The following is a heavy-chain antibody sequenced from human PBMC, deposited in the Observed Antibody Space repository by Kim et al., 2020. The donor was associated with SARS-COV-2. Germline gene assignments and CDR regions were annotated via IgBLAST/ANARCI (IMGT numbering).Heavy chain of an antibody. CDR1: GGSINSKIYY. J-gene: IGHJ4*02. CDR2: IFDSVTT. D-gene: IGHD1-26*01. CDR3: ARRAGARPFDQ. V-gene: IGHV4-39*01. Sequence: SETLSLTCTVSGGSINSKIYYWGWIRQPPGKGLEWIGSIFDSVTTYYNPSLKSRVTISADTSKDQFSLRLSAVTAADTAVYYCARRAGARPFDQWGQGALVTVSS.